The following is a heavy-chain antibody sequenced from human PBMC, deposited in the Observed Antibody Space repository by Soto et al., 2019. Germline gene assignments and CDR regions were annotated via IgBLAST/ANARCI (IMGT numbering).Heavy chain of an antibody. CDR2: INPNSGGT. CDR3: ARGGCSGGSCYVDYYYGMDV. Sequence: GASVKVSCKASGYTFTGYYMHWVRQAPGQGLEWMGWINPNSGGTNYAQKFQGWVTMTRDTSISTAYMELSRLRSDDTAVYCCARGGCSGGSCYVDYYYGMDVWGQGTTVTVSS. CDR1: GYTFTGYY. J-gene: IGHJ6*02. D-gene: IGHD2-15*01. V-gene: IGHV1-2*04.